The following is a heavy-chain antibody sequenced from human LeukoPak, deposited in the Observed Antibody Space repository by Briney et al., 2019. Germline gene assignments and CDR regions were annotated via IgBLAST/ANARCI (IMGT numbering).Heavy chain of an antibody. D-gene: IGHD6-19*01. V-gene: IGHV3-33*01. J-gene: IGHJ6*02. CDR3: ARAGSSGWYTVSYYYGMDV. CDR2: IWYDGSNK. CDR1: GFTFSSYG. Sequence: GGSLRLSCAASGFTFSSYGMHWVRQAPGKGLEWVAVIWYDGSNKYYADSVKGRFTISRDNSKNTLYLQMNSLRAEDTAVYYCARAGSSGWYTVSYYYGMDVWGQGTTVTVSS.